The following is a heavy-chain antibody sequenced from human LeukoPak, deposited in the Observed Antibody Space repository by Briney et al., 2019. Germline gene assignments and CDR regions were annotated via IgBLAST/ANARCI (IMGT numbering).Heavy chain of an antibody. J-gene: IGHJ4*02. V-gene: IGHV3-23*01. Sequence: GGSVSLFCAASGFTFSSLAMSWVRHAPGKGREWVSAISDSGDRTYYADPVKRRLTISRDHSKNTMYLQMSRLRAEDTPVYYCAKDRDYDISPVYGWGQGTLVTVSS. CDR1: GFTFSSLA. CDR3: AKDRDYDISPVYG. D-gene: IGHD3-9*01. CDR2: ISDSGDRT.